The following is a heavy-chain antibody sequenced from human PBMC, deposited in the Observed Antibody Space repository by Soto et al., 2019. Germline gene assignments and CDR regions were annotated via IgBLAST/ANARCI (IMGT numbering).Heavy chain of an antibody. D-gene: IGHD1-26*01. J-gene: IGHJ5*02. Sequence: VQLVESGGGLVKPGGSLRLSCAASGFIFENFGMSWVRQAPGKGLEWISSISGSGFKKYYADSVKGRFTISRDNSKSTVYLELNNLSAEDTAVYHCAKNQGVELVPLATVDWFDPWGQGSVVTVSS. CDR3: AKNQGVELVPLATVDWFDP. CDR2: ISGSGFKK. V-gene: IGHV3-23*04. CDR1: GFIFENFG.